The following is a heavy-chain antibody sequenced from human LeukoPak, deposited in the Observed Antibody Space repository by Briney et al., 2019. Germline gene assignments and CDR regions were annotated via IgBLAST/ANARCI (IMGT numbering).Heavy chain of an antibody. CDR3: ARQPGGPTPFDY. CDR1: GGSISSYY. J-gene: IGHJ4*02. CDR2: IDTSGRP. D-gene: IGHD2-15*01. Sequence: PSETLSLTCTVSGGSISSYYWNWIRQPAGKGLEWIGRIDTSGRPNYNPSLKSRVAISVDTSKNQFSLKLYSVTAADTAVYYCARQPGGPTPFDYWGQGTLATVSS. V-gene: IGHV4-4*07.